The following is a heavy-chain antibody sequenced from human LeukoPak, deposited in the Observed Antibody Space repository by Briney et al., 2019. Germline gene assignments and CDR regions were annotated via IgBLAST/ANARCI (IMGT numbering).Heavy chain of an antibody. CDR3: ARERRIVSSTSPRPGAWFDP. J-gene: IGHJ5*02. D-gene: IGHD2-2*01. CDR1: GYTFTGYY. V-gene: IGHV1-2*02. Sequence: ASVKVSCKASGYTFTGYYMHWVRQAPGQGLEWMGWINPNSGGTNYAQKFQGRVTMTRDTPISTAYMELGRLRSDDTAVYYCARERRIVSSTSPRPGAWFDPWGQGTLVTVSS. CDR2: INPNSGGT.